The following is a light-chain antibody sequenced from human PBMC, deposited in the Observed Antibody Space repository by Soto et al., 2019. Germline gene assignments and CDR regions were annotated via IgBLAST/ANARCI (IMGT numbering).Light chain of an antibody. CDR3: AVWDDSLSGVV. CDR1: SSNIGSNY. CDR2: GNN. J-gene: IGLJ3*02. Sequence: QSVLSLPPSASGTHGQTVTISSSGSSSNIGSNYVFWYQHLPGTAPKLLIYGNNQRPSGVPDRFSGSRSGTSASLAISGLRPEDEADYYCAVWDDSLSGVVFGGGTKLTVL. V-gene: IGLV1-47*01.